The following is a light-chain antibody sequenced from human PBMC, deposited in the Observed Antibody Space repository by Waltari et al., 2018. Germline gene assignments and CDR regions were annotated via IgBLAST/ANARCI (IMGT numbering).Light chain of an antibody. V-gene: IGKV1-9*01. Sequence: IQLTQSPSSLSPSVGDRVTITCRASQGISSYLAWYQQKPGKAPKLLIYAASTLQSGVPSRFSGSGSGTDFTLTISSLQPEDFATYYCQQLNSYPPGITFGPGTKVDIK. CDR2: AAS. J-gene: IGKJ3*01. CDR1: QGISSY. CDR3: QQLNSYPPGIT.